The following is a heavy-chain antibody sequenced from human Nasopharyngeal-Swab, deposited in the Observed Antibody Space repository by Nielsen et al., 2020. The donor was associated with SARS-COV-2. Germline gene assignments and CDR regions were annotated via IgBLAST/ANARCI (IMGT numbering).Heavy chain of an antibody. D-gene: IGHD6-13*01. V-gene: IGHV3-74*01. CDR1: EFTFSSYW. J-gene: IGHJ4*02. CDR3: ARGVGPQPLPSYFDY. Sequence: GGSLRLSCASSEFTFSSYWMHWVRQAAGKGLVCVSRINAVGSSTLYADSVKGRFTISRDNAQNTLYLEMNSLTAEDTAVYYCARGVGPQPLPSYFDYWGQGTLVTVSS. CDR2: INAVGSST.